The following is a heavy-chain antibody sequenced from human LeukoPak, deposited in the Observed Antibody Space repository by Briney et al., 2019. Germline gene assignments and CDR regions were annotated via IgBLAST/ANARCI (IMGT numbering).Heavy chain of an antibody. J-gene: IGHJ6*03. CDR2: ISAYNGNT. Sequence: VASVKVSCKASGYTFTSYGISWVRQAPGQGLEWMGWISAYNGNTNYAQKLQGRVTMTTDTSTSTAYMELRSLRSDDTAVYYCARDDYGGNSYYYYYMDVWGKGTTVTISS. D-gene: IGHD4-23*01. CDR3: ARDDYGGNSYYYYYMDV. V-gene: IGHV1-18*01. CDR1: GYTFTSYG.